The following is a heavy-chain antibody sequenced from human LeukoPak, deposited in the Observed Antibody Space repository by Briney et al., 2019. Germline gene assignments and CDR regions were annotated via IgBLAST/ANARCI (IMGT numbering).Heavy chain of an antibody. CDR1: GFTFSGSP. CDR2: IRTKATSYDA. CDR3: AKDWASYY. V-gene: IGHV3-73*01. Sequence: GGSLRLSCAASGFTFSGSPMHWVRQASGKGLEWVGRIRTKATSYDAAYAASVKGRFTISRDDSKNTAYLQMNSLRAEDTAVYYCAKDWASYYWGQGTLVTVSS. J-gene: IGHJ4*02. D-gene: IGHD2-21*01.